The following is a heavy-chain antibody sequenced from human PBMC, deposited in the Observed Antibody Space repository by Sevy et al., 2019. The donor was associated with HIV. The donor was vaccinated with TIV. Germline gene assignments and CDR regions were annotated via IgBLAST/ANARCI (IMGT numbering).Heavy chain of an antibody. Sequence: SETLSLTCTVSGGSISSYYWSWIRQPAGKGLEWIGRIYTSGGTNYNPSLKSRVTMSVDTSKNQFSLKLSSVTAADTAVYYCARDVGIAVAGTPGGMDVWGQGTTVTVSS. CDR3: ARDVGIAVAGTPGGMDV. V-gene: IGHV4-4*07. D-gene: IGHD6-19*01. CDR1: GGSISSYY. CDR2: IYTSGGT. J-gene: IGHJ6*02.